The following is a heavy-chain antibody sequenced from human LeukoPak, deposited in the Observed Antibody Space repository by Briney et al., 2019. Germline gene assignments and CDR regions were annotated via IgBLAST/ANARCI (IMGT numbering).Heavy chain of an antibody. Sequence: ASVTVSCKASGYTFSTSGVTWVRQAPGQGLEWMGWISAYNGNTNYTQKLQGRVSMTTDTSTSTAYMTLRSLRSDDTAVSYCAREFLYSPDFDYWGQGTLVTVSS. V-gene: IGHV1-18*01. J-gene: IGHJ4*02. CDR2: ISAYNGNT. CDR1: GYTFSTSG. D-gene: IGHD4-11*01. CDR3: AREFLYSPDFDY.